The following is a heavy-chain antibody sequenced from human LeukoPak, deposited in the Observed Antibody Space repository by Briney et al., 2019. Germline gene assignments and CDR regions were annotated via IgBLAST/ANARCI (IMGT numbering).Heavy chain of an antibody. V-gene: IGHV4-4*09. CDR1: GGSISSYY. D-gene: IGHD2-2*01. CDR3: ARHEYVYCSSTSCYPDAFDI. J-gene: IGHJ3*02. CDR2: IYTSVST. Sequence: PSETLSLTCTVSGGSISSYYWSWIRQPPGQGLEWFGYIYTSVSTNYNPSLKSRVTISVDTSKNQFSLKLSSVTAADTAVYYCARHEYVYCSSTSCYPDAFDIWGQGTMVTVSS.